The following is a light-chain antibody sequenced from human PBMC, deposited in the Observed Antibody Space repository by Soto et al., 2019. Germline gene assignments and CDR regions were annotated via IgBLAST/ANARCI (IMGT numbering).Light chain of an antibody. CDR1: HHIDAW. J-gene: IGKJ4*01. CDR3: QQHSNYPLT. Sequence: IQMTQSPSTLSASVGDRVTITCRASHHIDAWLAWYQQKPGKAPKVLIYKASILESGVPSRFSGSGSGTEFTLTISSLQPDDFATYYCQQHSNYPLTFGGGTKVEIK. V-gene: IGKV1-5*03. CDR2: KAS.